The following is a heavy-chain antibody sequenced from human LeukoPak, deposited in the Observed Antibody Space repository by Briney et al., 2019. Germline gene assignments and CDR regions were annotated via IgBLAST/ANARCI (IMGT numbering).Heavy chain of an antibody. V-gene: IGHV4-34*01. CDR2: INHSGST. J-gene: IGHJ4*02. D-gene: IGHD2-2*02. Sequence: PSETLSLTCAVYGGSFSGYYWSWIRQPPGKGLEWIGEINHSGSTNYNPSLKSRVTISVDTSKNQFSLKLSSVTAADTAVYYCARVTRRPSYCSSTSSYKRGPFDYWGQGTLVTVSS. CDR1: GGSFSGYY. CDR3: ARVTRRPSYCSSTSSYKRGPFDY.